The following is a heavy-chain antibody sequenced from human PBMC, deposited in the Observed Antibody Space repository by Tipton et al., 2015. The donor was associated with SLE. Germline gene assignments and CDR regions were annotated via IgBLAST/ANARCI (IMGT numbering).Heavy chain of an antibody. CDR3: AKDQPTGNYWCPFDI. CDR1: GFTFGNYG. CDR2: IETGGART. J-gene: IGHJ3*02. Sequence: SLRLSCAASGFTFGNYGMSWVRQAPGKGLGWVSAIETGGARTYLSDAVKGRFTVSRDNSKNTLYLQMDSLRAEDTAVYYCAKDQPTGNYWCPFDIWGQGTMVTVSS. V-gene: IGHV3-23*01. D-gene: IGHD1-26*01.